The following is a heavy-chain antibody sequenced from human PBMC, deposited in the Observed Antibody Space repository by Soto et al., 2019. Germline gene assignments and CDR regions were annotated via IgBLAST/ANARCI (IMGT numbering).Heavy chain of an antibody. CDR3: AKEGGYCSSTSCYGRVYY. CDR2: IYHSGST. J-gene: IGHJ4*02. Sequence: SETLSLTCTVSGGSISSGGYSWSWIRQPPGKGLEWIGYIYHSGSTYYNPSLKSRVSISEDRSKNQFSLKLSSVTAADTAVYYFAKEGGYCSSTSCYGRVYYGGQGTLVTVSS. D-gene: IGHD2-2*03. V-gene: IGHV4-30-2*01. CDR1: GGSISSGGYS.